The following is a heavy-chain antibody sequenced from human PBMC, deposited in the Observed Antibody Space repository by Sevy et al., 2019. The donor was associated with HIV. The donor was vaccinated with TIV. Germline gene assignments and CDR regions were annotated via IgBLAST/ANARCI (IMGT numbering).Heavy chain of an antibody. J-gene: IGHJ4*02. V-gene: IGHV1-24*01. D-gene: IGHD3-22*01. CDR3: AATREYYDENSGYFDY. CDR1: GYTLTNLA. CDR2: FDHEDGET. Sequence: ASVKVSCKVSGYTLTNLAMHWVRQAPGQGLEWMGRFDHEDGETIYAQKFQGRLTMTEDTSSDTAYMELNSLGSEDTAVYYCAATREYYDENSGYFDYWGQGTLVTVSS.